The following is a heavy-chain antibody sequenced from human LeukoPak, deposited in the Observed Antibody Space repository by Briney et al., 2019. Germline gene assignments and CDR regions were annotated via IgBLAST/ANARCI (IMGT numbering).Heavy chain of an antibody. D-gene: IGHD6-13*01. V-gene: IGHV3-7*03. CDR3: ARDCCGSSHYYYYYMDV. CDR1: GFTFSSSY. Sequence: GGSLRLSCAVSGFTFSSSYMNWVRQAPGKGLEWVANIKQDGSEKYYVDSVKGRFTISRDNAQNSLYLQMNSLRAEDTALYYCARDCCGSSHYYYYYMDVWGKGTTVTVSS. J-gene: IGHJ6*03. CDR2: IKQDGSEK.